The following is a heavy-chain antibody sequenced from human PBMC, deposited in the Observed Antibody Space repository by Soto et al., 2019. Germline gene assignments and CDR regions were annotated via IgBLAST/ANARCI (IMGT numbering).Heavy chain of an antibody. CDR2: IFPSGSDT. CDR1: GYTFPDYW. Sequence: GESLKISCQGSGYTFPDYWIAWVRQMPGKGVEEMGFIFPSGSDTGYSPSFQGQVIISVDTSINTAYLQFTSLKASDSAIYCCARREGDFSKLDHWGHGTLVTVSS. V-gene: IGHV5-51*01. J-gene: IGHJ5*02. D-gene: IGHD4-4*01. CDR3: ARREGDFSKLDH.